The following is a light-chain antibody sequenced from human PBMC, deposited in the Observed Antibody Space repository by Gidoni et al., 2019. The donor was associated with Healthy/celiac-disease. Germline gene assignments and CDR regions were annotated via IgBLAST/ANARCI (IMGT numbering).Light chain of an antibody. CDR3: QQYGSSPYT. J-gene: IGKJ2*01. V-gene: IGKV3-20*01. Sequence: EFVLPQSPGTLSLSPGERATLSCRASQSVSSSYLAWYHEKPGQAPRLRIYGASSRATGVPDKYSGSGSGTGLTLTISRLEPGEFAVYYCQQYGSSPYTFGQGTKLEIK. CDR2: GAS. CDR1: QSVSSSY.